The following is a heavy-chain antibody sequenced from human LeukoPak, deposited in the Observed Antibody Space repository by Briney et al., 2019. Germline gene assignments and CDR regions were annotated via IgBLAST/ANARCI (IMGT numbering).Heavy chain of an antibody. CDR2: IWYDGSNK. Sequence: GGSLRLSCAASGFTFSSYGMHWVRQAPGKGLEWVGVIWYDGSNKYYADSVKGRFTISRDNSKNTLYLQMDSLRGEDTAVYYCAKEDDSWSGYSGYWGQGTLVTVSS. D-gene: IGHD3-3*01. CDR3: AKEDDSWSGYSGY. V-gene: IGHV3-33*06. CDR1: GFTFSSYG. J-gene: IGHJ4*02.